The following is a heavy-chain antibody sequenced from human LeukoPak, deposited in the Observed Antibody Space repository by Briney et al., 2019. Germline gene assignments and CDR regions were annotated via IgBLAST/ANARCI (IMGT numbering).Heavy chain of an antibody. D-gene: IGHD5-24*01. CDR3: ARNRDGYNSFDY. Sequence: SETLSLTCTVSGGSISSGYYWGWIRQPPGKGLEWIGSIYRSGNTYYNPSLKSRVTISVDTSKNQFSLKLSSVTAADTAVYYCARNRDGYNSFDYWGQGTLVTVSS. V-gene: IGHV4-38-2*02. CDR2: IYRSGNT. J-gene: IGHJ4*02. CDR1: GGSISSGYY.